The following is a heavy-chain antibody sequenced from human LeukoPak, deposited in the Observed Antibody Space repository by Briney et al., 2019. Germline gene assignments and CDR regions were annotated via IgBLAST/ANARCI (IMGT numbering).Heavy chain of an antibody. V-gene: IGHV3-53*01. D-gene: IGHD5-18*01. J-gene: IGHJ4*02. CDR3: ARDRGYGYGFFDY. CDR1: GFSVRSIY. Sequence: GGTLRLSCAASGFSVRSIYMIWVRQAPGEGLEWLSSFYSGGSSYYADSVKGRFIISRDSSTDTLYLQMNSLRVEDTAVYFCARDRGYGYGFFDYWGQETLVTVSS. CDR2: FYSGGSS.